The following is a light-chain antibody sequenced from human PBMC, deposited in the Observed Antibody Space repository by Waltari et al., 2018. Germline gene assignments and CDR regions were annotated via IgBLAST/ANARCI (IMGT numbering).Light chain of an antibody. Sequence: QAGLTQPPSVSKGLRQTATLSCTGNSKNVGNQGAAWLQQHQGQPPKLLSYRNNNRPSGISDRFSASRSGNTASLTITGLQPEDEADYYCSAWDSDLRGYVFGTGTKVTVL. J-gene: IGLJ1*01. V-gene: IGLV10-54*04. CDR1: SKNVGNQG. CDR2: RNN. CDR3: SAWDSDLRGYV.